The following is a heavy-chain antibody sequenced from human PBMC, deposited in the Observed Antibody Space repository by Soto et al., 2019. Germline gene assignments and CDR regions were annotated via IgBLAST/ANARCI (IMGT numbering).Heavy chain of an antibody. V-gene: IGHV1-2*04. CDR2: INPNSGGT. Sequence: GASVKVSCKAPGYTFTGYYMHWVRQAPGQGLEWMGWINPNSGGTNYAQKFQGWVTMTRDTSISTAYMELSRLRSDDTAVYYCARGRDYYGSGSPDLDVSGQGTTVTVSS. CDR1: GYTFTGYY. J-gene: IGHJ6*02. CDR3: ARGRDYYGSGSPDLDV. D-gene: IGHD3-10*01.